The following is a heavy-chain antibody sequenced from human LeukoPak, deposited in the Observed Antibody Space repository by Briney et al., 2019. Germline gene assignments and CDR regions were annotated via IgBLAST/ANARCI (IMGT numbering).Heavy chain of an antibody. D-gene: IGHD4-17*01. CDR3: ARDYFDYGDYVGLWAFDI. V-gene: IGHV4-4*07. J-gene: IGHJ3*02. CDR2: IYTSGST. CDR1: GGSISSYY. Sequence: PSETLSLTCTVSGGSISSYYWSWIRQPAGKGLEWIGRIYTSGSTNYNPSLKSRVTMSVDTSKNQFSLKLSSVTAADTAVYYCARDYFDYGDYVGLWAFDIWGQGTMVTVSS.